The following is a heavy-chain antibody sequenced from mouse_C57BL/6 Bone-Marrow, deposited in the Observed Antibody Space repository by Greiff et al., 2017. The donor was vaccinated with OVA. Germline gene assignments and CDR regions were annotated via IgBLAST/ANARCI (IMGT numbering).Heavy chain of an antibody. Sequence: QVQLQQPGAELVMPGASVKLSCKASGYTFTSYWMHWVKQRPGQGLEWIGEIDPSDSYTNYNQKFKGKSTLTVDKSSSTAYMQLSSLTSEDSAVYYCARPSHYYAMDYWGQGTSGTVSS. CDR2: IDPSDSYT. J-gene: IGHJ4*01. CDR3: ARPSHYYAMDY. V-gene: IGHV1-69*01. CDR1: GYTFTSYW.